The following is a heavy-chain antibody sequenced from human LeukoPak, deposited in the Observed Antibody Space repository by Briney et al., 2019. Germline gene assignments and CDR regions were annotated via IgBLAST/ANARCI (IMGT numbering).Heavy chain of an antibody. CDR2: ISGSGGST. CDR1: GFTFSSYA. D-gene: IGHD6-19*01. CDR3: AKELAVAGTFDY. V-gene: IGHV3-23*01. Sequence: PGGSLGLSCTASGFTFSSYAMSWVRQAPGKGLEWVSAISGSGGSTYYADSVKGRFTISRDNSKNTLYLQMNSLRAEDTAVYYCAKELAVAGTFDYWGQGTPVTVSS. J-gene: IGHJ4*02.